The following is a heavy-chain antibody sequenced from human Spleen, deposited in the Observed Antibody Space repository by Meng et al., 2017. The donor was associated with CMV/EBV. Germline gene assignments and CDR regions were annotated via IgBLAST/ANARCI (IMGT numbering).Heavy chain of an antibody. J-gene: IGHJ6*02. CDR1: GFAFNTYA. D-gene: IGHD1-26*01. V-gene: IGHV3-23*01. Sequence: GGSLRLSCTASGFAFNTYAMSWVRQAPGKGLEWVSSMYSNSVTSFYADSVKGRFTISRDNSKNTLYLQMNSLRAEDTAVYYCAKELGTTTDYYYGMDVWGQGTTVTVSS. CDR2: MYSNSVTS. CDR3: AKELGTTTDYYYGMDV.